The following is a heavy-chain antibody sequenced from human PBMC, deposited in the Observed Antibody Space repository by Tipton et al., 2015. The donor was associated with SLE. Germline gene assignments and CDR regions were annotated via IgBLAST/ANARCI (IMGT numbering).Heavy chain of an antibody. D-gene: IGHD7-27*01. V-gene: IGHV4-59*12. Sequence: GLVKPSETLSLTCTVSGGSIDTYHWTWVRQPPGKGLEWIGNVYYSGSSYYNPSLKSRVTISVDTSKNQFSLKLSSVTAADTAVYYCARDPNGGYGSFDYWGLGALVTVSS. CDR2: VYYSGSS. J-gene: IGHJ4*02. CDR1: GGSIDTYH. CDR3: ARDPNGGYGSFDY.